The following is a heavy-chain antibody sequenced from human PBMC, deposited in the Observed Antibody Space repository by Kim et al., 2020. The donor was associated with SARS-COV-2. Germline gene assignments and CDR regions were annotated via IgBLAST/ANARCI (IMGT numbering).Heavy chain of an antibody. CDR1: GYTFTGYY. J-gene: IGHJ5*02. Sequence: ASVKVSCKASGYTFTGYYMHWVRQAPGHGLEWMGWINPNSGGTNYAQKFQGRVTMTRDTSISTAYMELSRLRSDDTAVYYCARELAAAGNWFDPWGQGTLVTGSS. CDR2: INPNSGGT. CDR3: ARELAAAGNWFDP. D-gene: IGHD6-13*01. V-gene: IGHV1-2*02.